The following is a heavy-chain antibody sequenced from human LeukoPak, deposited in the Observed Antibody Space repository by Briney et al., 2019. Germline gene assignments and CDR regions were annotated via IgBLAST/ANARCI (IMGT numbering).Heavy chain of an antibody. J-gene: IGHJ5*02. CDR2: IYHSGST. V-gene: IGHV4-4*02. CDR3: ARSTVTSRWFDP. D-gene: IGHD4-17*01. CDR1: GGSISSSNW. Sequence: KTSETLSLTCAVSGGSISSSNWWSWVRQPPGKGLEWIGYIYHSGSTYYNPSLKSRVTISVDRSKNQFSLKLSSVTAADTAVYYCARSTVTSRWFDPWGQGTLVTVSS.